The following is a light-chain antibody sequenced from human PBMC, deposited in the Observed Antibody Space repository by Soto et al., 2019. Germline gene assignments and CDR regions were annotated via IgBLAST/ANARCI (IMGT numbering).Light chain of an antibody. CDR2: KAY. CDR1: QSISSW. CDR3: KQSYSTPRT. Sequence: DIQMTQSPSTLSASVGDRVTITCRASQSISSWLAWYQQKPGKAHKLLIYKAYSLESGVPSRFSGSGSGTEFTLTIRSLQPEDFATYYCKQSYSTPRTFGQGTKVDIK. V-gene: IGKV1-5*03. J-gene: IGKJ1*01.